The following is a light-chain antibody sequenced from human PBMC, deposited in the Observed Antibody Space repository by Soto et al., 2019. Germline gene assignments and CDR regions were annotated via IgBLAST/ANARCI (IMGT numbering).Light chain of an antibody. CDR3: LQLNSYPRT. CDR2: AAS. CDR1: QGISSY. Sequence: DIQLTQSPSFLSASVGDRVTITCRASQGISSYLVWYQQKPGKAPKLLIHAASTLQSGVPSRFSGSGSGTEFTLTISSLQPEDFATYYCLQLNSYPRTFGQGTKVEIK. J-gene: IGKJ1*01. V-gene: IGKV1-9*01.